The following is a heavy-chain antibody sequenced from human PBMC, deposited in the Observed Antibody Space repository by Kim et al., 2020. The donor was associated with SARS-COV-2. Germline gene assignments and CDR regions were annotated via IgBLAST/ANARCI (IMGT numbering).Heavy chain of an antibody. V-gene: IGHV3-74*01. CDR1: GFTFSSYW. J-gene: IGHJ4*02. CDR3: ATLNGYSGPEPDY. Sequence: GGSLRLSCAASGFTFSSYWMHWVRQAPGKGLVWVSRINSDGSSTSYADSVKGRFTISRDNAKNTLYLQMNSLRAEDTAVYYCATLNGYSGPEPDYWGQGTLVTVSS. CDR2: INSDGSST. D-gene: IGHD5-12*01.